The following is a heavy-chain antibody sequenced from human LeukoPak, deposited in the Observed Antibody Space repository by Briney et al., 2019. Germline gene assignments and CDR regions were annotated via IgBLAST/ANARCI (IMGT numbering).Heavy chain of an antibody. D-gene: IGHD3-10*01. CDR1: GNTFTGYY. J-gene: IGHJ4*02. Sequence: GASVKVSCKASGNTFTGYYMHWVRQAPGQGLECMGWINPNSGGTNYAQKFQGRVTMTRDTSISTAYMELSRLRSDDTAVYYCARQTGTTMVRVDYWGQGTLVTVSS. CDR2: INPNSGGT. V-gene: IGHV1-2*02. CDR3: ARQTGTTMVRVDY.